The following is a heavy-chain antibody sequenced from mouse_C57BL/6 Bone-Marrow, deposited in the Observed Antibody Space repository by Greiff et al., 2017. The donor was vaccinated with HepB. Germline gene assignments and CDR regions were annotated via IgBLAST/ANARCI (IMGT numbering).Heavy chain of an antibody. D-gene: IGHD2-4*01. CDR1: GFTFSSYG. Sequence: VQLKESGGDLVKPGGSLKLSCAASGFTFSSYGMSWVRQTPDKRLEWVASISSGGSYTYYPDSVKGRFTISRDNAKNTLYLQMSSLKSEDTAMYYCARHITTSFACWGQGTLVTVSA. J-gene: IGHJ3*01. V-gene: IGHV5-6*01. CDR3: ARHITTSFAC. CDR2: ISSGGSYT.